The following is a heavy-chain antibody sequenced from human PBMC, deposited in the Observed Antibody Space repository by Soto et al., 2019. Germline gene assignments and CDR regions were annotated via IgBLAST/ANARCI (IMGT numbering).Heavy chain of an antibody. CDR3: AKARDQQWVRLPFDY. J-gene: IGHJ4*02. CDR1: GFFFSSYT. D-gene: IGHD6-19*01. V-gene: IGHV3-23*01. Sequence: EVQLLESGGGLVQPGGSLRLSCVGSGFFFSSYTMTWVRQAPGKGLEWVSSFSATSENTYYADSVRGRFTISRDNSKNTLFLQMNSLTAEDTAMYYCAKARDQQWVRLPFDYWCQGILVLVSS. CDR2: FSATSENT.